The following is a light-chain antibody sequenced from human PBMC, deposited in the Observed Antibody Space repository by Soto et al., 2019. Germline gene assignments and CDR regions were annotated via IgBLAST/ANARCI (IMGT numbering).Light chain of an antibody. V-gene: IGKV3-20*01. J-gene: IGKJ4*01. CDR1: QSVSSSY. CDR3: QQYGSSPLT. CDR2: GAS. Sequence: EIVLTQSPGTLSLSAGERATLSCRASQSVSSSYLAWYQQKPGQAPRLLIYGASSRATGIPDRFSGSGSGTDFTLTISRLEPEDFAVYYCQQYGSSPLTFGGGTKGDIK.